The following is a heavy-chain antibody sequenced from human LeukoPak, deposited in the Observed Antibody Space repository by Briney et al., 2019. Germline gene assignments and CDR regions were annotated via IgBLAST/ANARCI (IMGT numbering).Heavy chain of an antibody. J-gene: IGHJ4*02. Sequence: GGSLRLSCAASRFTVSDKYMSWVRQAPGKGLEWVSVIYSDGSTYYADSVKGRFTISRDNSKNTLYLQMNSLRAEDTAVYYCARDLTYGGKRGYYFDYWGQGTLVTVSS. D-gene: IGHD4-23*01. CDR2: IYSDGST. V-gene: IGHV3-66*01. CDR3: ARDLTYGGKRGYYFDY. CDR1: RFTVSDKY.